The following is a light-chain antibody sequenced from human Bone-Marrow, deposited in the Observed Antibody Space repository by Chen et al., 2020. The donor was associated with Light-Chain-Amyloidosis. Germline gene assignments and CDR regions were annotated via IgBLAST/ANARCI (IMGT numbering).Light chain of an antibody. CDR1: SSNIGINY. CDR2: RNN. CDR3: AAGDGSLSGYI. V-gene: IGLV1-47*01. Sequence: QSVLTHPPSVSGTLGQRVTISRFGASSNIGINYVYWNQHFPGAAPNLLIHRNNQRPSGFTGRFSSTKCGTSTFLAIRGLRSEDDADYCCAAGDGSLSGYIFGTGTKVIVL. J-gene: IGLJ1*01.